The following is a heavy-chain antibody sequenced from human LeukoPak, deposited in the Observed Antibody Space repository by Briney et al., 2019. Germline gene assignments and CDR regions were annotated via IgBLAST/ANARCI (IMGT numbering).Heavy chain of an antibody. Sequence: ASVKVSCNASGYTFTSYGISWVRQAPGQGLEWMGWISAYNGNTNYAQKLQGRVTMTTDTSTSTAYMELRSLRSDDTAVYYCARLIPFHYDPPFYYFDYWGQGTLVTVSS. CDR1: GYTFTSYG. J-gene: IGHJ4*02. CDR2: ISAYNGNT. CDR3: ARLIPFHYDPPFYYFDY. D-gene: IGHD3-3*01. V-gene: IGHV1-18*01.